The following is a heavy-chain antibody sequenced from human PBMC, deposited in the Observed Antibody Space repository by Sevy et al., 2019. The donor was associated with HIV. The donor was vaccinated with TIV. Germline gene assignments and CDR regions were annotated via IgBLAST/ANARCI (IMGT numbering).Heavy chain of an antibody. V-gene: IGHV3-30*04. D-gene: IGHD4-4*01. CDR1: GFTFSSYA. CDR3: ARDGRRTTVTPGWYYGMDV. Sequence: GGSLRLSCAASGFTFSSYAMHWVRQAPGKGLEWVAVISYDGSNKYYADSVKGRFTISRDNSKKTLYLQMNSLRAEDTAVDYCARDGRRTTVTPGWYYGMDVWGQGTTVTVSS. J-gene: IGHJ6*02. CDR2: ISYDGSNK.